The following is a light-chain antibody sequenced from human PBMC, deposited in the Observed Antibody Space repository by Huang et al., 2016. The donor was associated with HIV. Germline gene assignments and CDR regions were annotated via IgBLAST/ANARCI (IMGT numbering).Light chain of an antibody. CDR2: STS. J-gene: IGKJ1*01. Sequence: EIVMTQSPPTLSVSPGETATLSCRASPSVSSNLAWHQQKPGQAPRLLIYSTSTRAAGIPARFSGGGSGTEFTLTISGLQSEDFAVYYCQQYNNWPPTFGQGTKVEI. CDR3: QQYNNWPPT. V-gene: IGKV3-15*01. CDR1: PSVSSN.